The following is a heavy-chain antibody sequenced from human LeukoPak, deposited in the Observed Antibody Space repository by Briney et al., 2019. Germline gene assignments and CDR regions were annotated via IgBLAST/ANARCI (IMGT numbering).Heavy chain of an antibody. D-gene: IGHD3-22*01. CDR3: TRPHYDSSGYYYAFDY. CDR1: GFTFSGSA. Sequence: GGSLRLSCAASGFTFSGSAMRWVRQASGKGLEWVGRIRSKANSYATAYAASVKGRFTTSRDDSKNTAYLQMNSLKTEDTAVYYCTRPHYDSSGYYYAFDYWGQGTLVTVSS. J-gene: IGHJ4*02. CDR2: IRSKANSYAT. V-gene: IGHV3-73*01.